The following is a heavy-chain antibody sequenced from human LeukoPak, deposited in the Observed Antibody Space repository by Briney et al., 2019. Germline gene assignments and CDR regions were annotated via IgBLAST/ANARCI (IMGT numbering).Heavy chain of an antibody. CDR2: IKQDGSDK. CDR1: GFSFSAYW. J-gene: IGHJ6*03. D-gene: IGHD2-2*01. V-gene: IGHV3-7*01. CDR3: ARSSAIAYYYMDV. Sequence: PGGSLTLSCAASGFSFSAYWITWVRQAPGKGLEWVANIKQDGSDKNYVDSVKGRFTISRDNAKNSLYLQMNSLRAEDTDVYYCARSSAIAYYYMDVWGKGTTVTVSS.